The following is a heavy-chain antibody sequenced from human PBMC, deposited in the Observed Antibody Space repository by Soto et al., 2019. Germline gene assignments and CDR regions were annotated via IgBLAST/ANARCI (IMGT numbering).Heavy chain of an antibody. CDR3: AREKRITIFGVVISYYYYMDV. CDR2: IYYSGST. CDR1: GGSISSYY. Sequence: SETLCLTCTVSGGSISSYYWSWIRQPPGKGLEWIGYIYYSGSTNYNPSLKSRVTISVDTSKNQFSLKLSSVTAADTAVYYCAREKRITIFGVVISYYYYMDVWGKGTTVTVSS. D-gene: IGHD3-3*01. J-gene: IGHJ6*03. V-gene: IGHV4-59*01.